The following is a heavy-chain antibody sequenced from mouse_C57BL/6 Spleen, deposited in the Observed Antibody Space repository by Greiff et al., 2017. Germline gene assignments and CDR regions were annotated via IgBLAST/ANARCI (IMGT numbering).Heavy chain of an antibody. CDR3: ARVPNTTRVWFAY. D-gene: IGHD1-1*01. CDR1: GYSFTGYY. J-gene: IGHJ3*01. Sequence: VQLKQSGPELVKPGASVKISCKASGYSFTGYYMNWVKQSPEKSLEWIGEINPSTGGTTYNQKFKAKATLTVDKSSSTAYMHLKSLTSEDSAVYCCARVPNTTRVWFAYWGQGTLVTVSA. CDR2: INPSTGGT. V-gene: IGHV1-42*01.